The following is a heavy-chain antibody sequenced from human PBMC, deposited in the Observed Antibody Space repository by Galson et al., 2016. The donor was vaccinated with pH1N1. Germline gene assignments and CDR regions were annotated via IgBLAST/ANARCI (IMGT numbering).Heavy chain of an antibody. D-gene: IGHD6-13*01. Sequence: SVKVSCKASGGNFSSYPINWVRQAPGQGLEWMGRILPILGIANYAQKFKGRVTITADKSTSTAYMEVLSLRSDDTAVYYCARSAAAVGNAFDMWGQGTKVTVSS. CDR2: ILPILGIA. V-gene: IGHV1-69*02. CDR3: ARSAAAVGNAFDM. J-gene: IGHJ3*02. CDR1: GGNFSSYP.